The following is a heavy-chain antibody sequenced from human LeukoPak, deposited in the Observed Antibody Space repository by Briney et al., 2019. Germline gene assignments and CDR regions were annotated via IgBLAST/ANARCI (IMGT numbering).Heavy chain of an antibody. V-gene: IGHV3-30*03. D-gene: IGHD4-17*01. CDR3: AREMVTTWLDFDP. Sequence: PGGSLRLSCAASGFTFSSYGMHWVRQAPGKGLEWVAVISYDGSNKYYADSVKGRFAISRDNSKNTLYLQMNSLRAEDTAVYYCAREMVTTWLDFDPWGQGTLVTVSS. CDR2: ISYDGSNK. CDR1: GFTFSSYG. J-gene: IGHJ5*02.